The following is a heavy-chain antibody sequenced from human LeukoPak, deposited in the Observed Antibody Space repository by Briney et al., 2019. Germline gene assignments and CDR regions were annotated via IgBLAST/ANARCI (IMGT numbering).Heavy chain of an antibody. CDR2: INPSGGST. D-gene: IGHD3-22*01. J-gene: IGHJ4*02. V-gene: IGHV1-46*01. CDR3: ARDAEDYYDSSGYYYDY. CDR1: GYTFTSYY. Sequence: ASVKVSCKASGYTFTSYYMHWVRQAPGQGLEWMGIINPSGGSTSYAQKFQGRVTMTRDMSTSTVYMELSSLRSEDTAVYYCARDAEDYYDSSGYYYDYWGQGTLVTVSP.